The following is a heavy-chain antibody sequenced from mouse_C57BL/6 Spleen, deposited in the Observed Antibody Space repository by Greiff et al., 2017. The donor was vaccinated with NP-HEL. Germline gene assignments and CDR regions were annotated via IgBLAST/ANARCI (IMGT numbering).Heavy chain of an antibody. CDR3: ARMNYLAD. J-gene: IGHJ2*01. V-gene: IGHV1-52*01. CDR2: IDPSDSET. D-gene: IGHD1-1*01. Sequence: VKLQQPGAELVRPGSSVKLSCKASGYTFTSYWMHWVKQRPIQGLEWIGNIDPSDSETHYNQKFKDKATLTVDKSSSTAYMQLSSLTSEDSAVYYCARMNYLADWGQGTTLTVSS. CDR1: GYTFTSYW.